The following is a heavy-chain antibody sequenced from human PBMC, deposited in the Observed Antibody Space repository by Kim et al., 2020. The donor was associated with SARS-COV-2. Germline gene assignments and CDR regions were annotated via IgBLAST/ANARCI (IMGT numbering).Heavy chain of an antibody. D-gene: IGHD1-26*01. J-gene: IGHJ4*02. CDR2: IIPIFGIA. CDR1: GGTFSSYA. Sequence: SVKVSCKASGGTFSSYAISWVRQAPGQGLEWMGRIIPIFGIANYAQKFQGRVTITADKSTSTAYMELSSLRSEDTAVYYCARDRGEVGATEPFDYWGQGTLVTVSS. V-gene: IGHV1-69*04. CDR3: ARDRGEVGATEPFDY.